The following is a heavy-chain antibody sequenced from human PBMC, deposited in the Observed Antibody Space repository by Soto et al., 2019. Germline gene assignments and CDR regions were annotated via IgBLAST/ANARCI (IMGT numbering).Heavy chain of an antibody. J-gene: IGHJ5*02. CDR3: AREGIDWLFWFDP. CDR2: ISSSSSYI. V-gene: IGHV3-21*01. CDR1: GFTFSSYS. D-gene: IGHD3-9*01. Sequence: PGGSLRLSCAASGFTFSSYSMNWVRQAPGKGLEWVSSISSSSSYIYYADSVKGRFTISRDNAKNSLYLQMNSLRAEDTAVYYCAREGIDWLFWFDPWGQGTLVTVSS.